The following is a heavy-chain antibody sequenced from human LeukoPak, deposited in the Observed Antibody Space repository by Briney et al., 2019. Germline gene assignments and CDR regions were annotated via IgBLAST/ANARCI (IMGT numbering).Heavy chain of an antibody. CDR1: GFTFSSYG. J-gene: IGHJ5*02. CDR3: AREEGDPSSGWYQNWFDP. D-gene: IGHD6-19*01. CDR2: IWYDGSNK. Sequence: GGSLRLSCAASGFTFSSYGMHWVRQAPGKGLEWVAVIWYDGSNKYYADSVKGRFTISGDNSKNTLYLQMNSLRAEDTAVYYCAREEGDPSSGWYQNWFDPWGQGTLVTVSS. V-gene: IGHV3-33*01.